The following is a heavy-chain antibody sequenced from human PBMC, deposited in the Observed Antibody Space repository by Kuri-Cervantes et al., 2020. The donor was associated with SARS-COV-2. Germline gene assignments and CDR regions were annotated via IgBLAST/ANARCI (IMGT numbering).Heavy chain of an antibody. V-gene: IGHV3-23*01. CDR2: ISGPGGST. Sequence: GGSLRLSCEASGFTFCGSGIHWVRQAPGKGLEWVSAISGPGGSTYYADSVKDRFTISRDNSKKTLSLQMNSLRADDTAVYYCAKDEVDQGGFDIWGQGTVVTVSS. D-gene: IGHD2-15*01. CDR1: GFTFCGSG. CDR3: AKDEVDQGGFDI. J-gene: IGHJ3*02.